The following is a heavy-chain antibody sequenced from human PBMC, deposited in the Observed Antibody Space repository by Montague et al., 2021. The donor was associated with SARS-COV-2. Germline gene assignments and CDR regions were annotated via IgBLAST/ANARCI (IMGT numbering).Heavy chain of an antibody. D-gene: IGHD3-10*01. CDR2: IYYSGST. J-gene: IGHJ5*02. CDR1: GGSISSSSYY. CDR3: ARPLNLYYYDSGSNSSWFDP. V-gene: IGHV4-39*01. Sequence: SETLSLTCTVSGGSISSSSYYWGWIRQPPGKGLEWIGSIYYSGSTYYNPSLKSRVTIYVDTSKNQFSLKLSAVTAADTAEYYCARPLNLYYYDSGSNSSWFDPWGQGTLVTVSS.